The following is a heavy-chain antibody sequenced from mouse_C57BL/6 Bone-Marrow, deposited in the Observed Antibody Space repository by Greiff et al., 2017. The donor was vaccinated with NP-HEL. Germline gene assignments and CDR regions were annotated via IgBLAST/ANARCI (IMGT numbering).Heavy chain of an antibody. V-gene: IGHV8-8*01. D-gene: IGHD2-3*01. Sequence: QVTLKESGPGILQPSQTLSLTCSFSGFSLSTFGMGVGWIRQPSGKGLEWLAHIWWDDDKYYNPSLKSGPSIAKDTSKNQVFLKIANVDTADTATYYCARMSPYDPAWFAYWGQGTLVTVSA. J-gene: IGHJ3*01. CDR1: GFSLSTFGMG. CDR2: IWWDDDK. CDR3: ARMSPYDPAWFAY.